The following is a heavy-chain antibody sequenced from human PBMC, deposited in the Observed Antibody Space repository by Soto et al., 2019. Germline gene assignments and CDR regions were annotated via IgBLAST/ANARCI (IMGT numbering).Heavy chain of an antibody. CDR1: GGTFSSYG. V-gene: IGHV1-18*01. Sequence: ASVKVSCKASGGTFSSYGISWVRQAPGQGLEWMGWISAYNGNTNYAQKLQGRVTMTTDTSTSTAYMELRSLRSDDTAVYYCARAPRRNYNFWSGPSAWGQGTLVTVSS. CDR2: ISAYNGNT. CDR3: ARAPRRNYNFWSGPSA. J-gene: IGHJ5*02. D-gene: IGHD3-3*01.